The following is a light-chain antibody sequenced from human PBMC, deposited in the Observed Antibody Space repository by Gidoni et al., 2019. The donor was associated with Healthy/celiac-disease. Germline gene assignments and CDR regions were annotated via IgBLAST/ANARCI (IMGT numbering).Light chain of an antibody. V-gene: IGKV4-1*01. CDR3: QQYYSTPLT. CDR1: QSVLYSPNNKNY. J-gene: IGKJ4*01. Sequence: IVLTQSPDSLAVSLGERAIITCKSSQSVLYSPNNKNYLAWYQQKPGQPPKLLIYWASTREAGVPDRFSGSGSGADFTLTISSLQAEDVAVYYCQQYYSTPLTFGGGTKVEIK. CDR2: WAS.